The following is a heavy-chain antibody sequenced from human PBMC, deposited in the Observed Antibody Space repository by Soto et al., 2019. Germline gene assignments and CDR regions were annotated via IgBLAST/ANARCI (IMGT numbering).Heavy chain of an antibody. J-gene: IGHJ4*02. CDR1: GGSISSSSYY. Sequence: SETLSLTCTVSGGSISSSSYYWGWIRQPPGKGLEWIGSIYYSGSTYYNPSLKSRVAISVDTSKNQFSLKLSSVTAADTAVYYCARPWTSSGYYYYYYWGQGTLVTVSS. D-gene: IGHD3-22*01. CDR2: IYYSGST. CDR3: ARPWTSSGYYYYYY. V-gene: IGHV4-39*01.